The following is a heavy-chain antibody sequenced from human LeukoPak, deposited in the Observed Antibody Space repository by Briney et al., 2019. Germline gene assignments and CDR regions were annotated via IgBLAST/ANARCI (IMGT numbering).Heavy chain of an antibody. Sequence: GRSLRLSCAASGFTFSSYAMHWVRQAPGKGLEWVANIKQDGRERYYVDSVKGRFTISRDNAKNSLYLQMSSLRAEDTAVYYCARKGELERRRSWDCWGQGTLVTVPS. J-gene: IGHJ4*02. CDR1: GFTFSSYA. D-gene: IGHD1-1*01. CDR2: IKQDGRER. CDR3: ARKGELERRRSWDC. V-gene: IGHV3-7*03.